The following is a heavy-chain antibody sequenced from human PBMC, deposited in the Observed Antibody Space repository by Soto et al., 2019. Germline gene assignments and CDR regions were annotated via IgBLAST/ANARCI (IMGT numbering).Heavy chain of an antibody. CDR3: ARECDAYYYDSSGCDENWFDP. Sequence: QVQLVQSGAEVKKPGSSVKVSCKASGGTFSSYAISWVRQAPGQGLEWMGGIIPIFGTANYAQKFQGRVTITADESTSTAYMELSSLRSEDTSVYYCARECDAYYYDSSGCDENWFDPWGQGTLVTVSS. CDR2: IIPIFGTA. V-gene: IGHV1-69*01. D-gene: IGHD3-22*01. J-gene: IGHJ5*02. CDR1: GGTFSSYA.